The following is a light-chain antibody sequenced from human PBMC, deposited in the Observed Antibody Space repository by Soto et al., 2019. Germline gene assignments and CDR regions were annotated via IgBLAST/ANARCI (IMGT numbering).Light chain of an antibody. CDR3: QRYGTSPPLT. V-gene: IGKV3-20*01. J-gene: IGKJ4*01. CDR1: QSVSSSY. CDR2: GAS. Sequence: EIVLTQSPGTLSLSPGERVTLSCRASQSVSSSYLAWYQQKPGQAPRLLFYGASSRAAGIPDRFSGSGSGTDFTLTIRRLEPEDSAVYYCQRYGTSPPLTFGGGTTVDIK.